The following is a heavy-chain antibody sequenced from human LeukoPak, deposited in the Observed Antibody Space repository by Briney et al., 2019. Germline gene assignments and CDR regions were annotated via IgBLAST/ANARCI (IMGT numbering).Heavy chain of an antibody. V-gene: IGHV4-38-2*02. D-gene: IGHD6-25*01. CDR1: GYSISSGYY. CDR3: AIARLDYYYYYYMDV. Sequence: SETLSLTCTVSGYSISSGYYWGWIRQPPGKGLEWIGSIYHSGSTYYNPSLKSRVTISVDTSKNQFSLKLSSVTAADTAVYYCAIARLDYYYYYYMDVWGKGTTVTVSS. J-gene: IGHJ6*03. CDR2: IYHSGST.